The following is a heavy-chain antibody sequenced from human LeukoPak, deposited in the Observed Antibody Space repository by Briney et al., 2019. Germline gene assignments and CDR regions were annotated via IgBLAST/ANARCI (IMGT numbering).Heavy chain of an antibody. D-gene: IGHD4-17*01. CDR3: ANSAIYGDLRSLDY. V-gene: IGHV3-33*06. CDR1: GFTFSSYG. CDR2: IWYDGSNK. Sequence: GRSLRLSCAASGFTFSSYGMHWVRQAPGKGLEWVAVIWYDGSNKYYADSVKGRFTISRDNSKNTLYLQMNSLRAEDTAVYYCANSAIYGDLRSLDYWGQGTLVTVSS. J-gene: IGHJ4*02.